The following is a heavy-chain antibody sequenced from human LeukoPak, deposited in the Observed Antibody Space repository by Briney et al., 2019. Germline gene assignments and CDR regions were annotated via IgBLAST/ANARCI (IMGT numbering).Heavy chain of an antibody. CDR1: GYTFTGDY. CDR2: MNPNSGNT. J-gene: IGHJ4*02. Sequence: ASVKVSCKASGYTFTGDYMHWVRQATGQGLEWMGWMNPNSGNTGYAQKFQGRVTMTRNTSISTAYMELSSLRSEDTAVYYCARGPLYEAAGPKYYFDYWGQGTLVAVSS. D-gene: IGHD6-13*01. V-gene: IGHV1-8*02. CDR3: ARGPLYEAAGPKYYFDY.